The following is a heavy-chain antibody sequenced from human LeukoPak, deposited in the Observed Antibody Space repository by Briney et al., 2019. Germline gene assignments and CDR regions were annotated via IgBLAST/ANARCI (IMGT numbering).Heavy chain of an antibody. J-gene: IGHJ4*02. V-gene: IGHV5-51*01. CDR3: AREEGYERIDH. CDR1: GYSFTSYW. D-gene: IGHD5-12*01. CDR2: IYPGDSDT. Sequence: GESLKISCKGSGYSFTSYWIGWVRHMPGKSLESMGIIYPGDSDTRYSPSFQGQVTISADKSISTAYLQWSSLKASDTAMYYCAREEGYERIDHWGQGTLVTVSS.